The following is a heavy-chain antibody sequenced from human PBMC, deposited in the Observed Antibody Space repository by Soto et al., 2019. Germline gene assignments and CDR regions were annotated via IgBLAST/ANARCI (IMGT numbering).Heavy chain of an antibody. V-gene: IGHV3-66*01. Sequence: EVQLVESGGGLVQPGGSLRLSCAASGFTVSSDYMTWVRQDPGKGLEWLSTVYSGGTTYYADSVKGRLIISRDNSKNTLFLQMNNLRVEDTAMYYCARDPGYRNGMDVWGQGTRVTVSS. J-gene: IGHJ6*02. D-gene: IGHD5-18*01. CDR3: ARDPGYRNGMDV. CDR1: GFTVSSDY. CDR2: VYSGGTT.